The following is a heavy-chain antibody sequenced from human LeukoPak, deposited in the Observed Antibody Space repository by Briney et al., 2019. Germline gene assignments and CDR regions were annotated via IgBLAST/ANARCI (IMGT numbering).Heavy chain of an antibody. CDR3: AKAGSAASRTFDP. CDR1: GFTFSSYG. Sequence: PGGSLRLSCAASGFTFSSYGMHWVRQAPGKGLEWVAFIRYDGSDKYYADSVKRRFTISRDNSANTVSLQMNSLTGEDTAVYYCAKAGSAASRTFDPWGQGTLVTVSS. CDR2: IRYDGSDK. J-gene: IGHJ5*02. V-gene: IGHV3-30*02. D-gene: IGHD2-8*02.